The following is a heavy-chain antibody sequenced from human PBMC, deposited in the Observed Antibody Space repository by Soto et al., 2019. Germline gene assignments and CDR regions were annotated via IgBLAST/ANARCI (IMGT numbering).Heavy chain of an antibody. CDR3: AREGFSNPYFDL. CDR1: GGTLSSRA. D-gene: IGHD2-2*01. Sequence: QVHLEQSGVEVKKPGSSVKVSCKASGGTLSSRAISWVRQAPGQGLEWVGSIVPLFGTTIYAQKFQVRVTITSVESTNTAYMELSSLRSEDTAVYYCAREGFSNPYFDLWGQGTLVTVSS. V-gene: IGHV1-69*18. J-gene: IGHJ4*02. CDR2: IVPLFGTT.